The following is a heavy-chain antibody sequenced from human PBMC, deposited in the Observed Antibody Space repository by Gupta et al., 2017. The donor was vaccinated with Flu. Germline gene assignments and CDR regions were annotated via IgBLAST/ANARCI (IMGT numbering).Heavy chain of an antibody. Sequence: QLQLQESGPGLVKPSETLSLTCTISGDSISHNDFSWAWIRQPPGKGLECIGGIHHSGRTYYNPSLKSRVTMSVDTPKYQFSLKLSSVTAADTAVYYCAARRKDLNWFDPWGQGTLVTVSS. V-gene: IGHV4-39*01. CDR2: IHHSGRT. CDR3: AARRKDLNWFDP. CDR1: GDSISHNDFS. J-gene: IGHJ5*02. D-gene: IGHD3-3*01.